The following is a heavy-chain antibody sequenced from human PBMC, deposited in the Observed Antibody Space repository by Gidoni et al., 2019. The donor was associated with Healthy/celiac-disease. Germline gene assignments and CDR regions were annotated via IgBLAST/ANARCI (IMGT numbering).Heavy chain of an antibody. CDR1: GFTFSSYS. CDR3: ARDLYYDSSGYFGGRY. D-gene: IGHD3-22*01. J-gene: IGHJ4*02. Sequence: EVQLVESGGGLVTPGGSLSRSCAASGFTFSSYSMNWVRQAPGRGLEWVSSISSSSSYIYYADSVKGRFTISRDNAKNSLYLQMNSLRAEDTAVYYCARDLYYDSSGYFGGRYWGQGTLVTVSS. V-gene: IGHV3-21*01. CDR2: ISSSSSYI.